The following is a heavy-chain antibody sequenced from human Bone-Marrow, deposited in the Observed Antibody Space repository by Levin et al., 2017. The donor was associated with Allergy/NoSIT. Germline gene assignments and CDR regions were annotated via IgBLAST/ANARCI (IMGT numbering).Heavy chain of an antibody. CDR1: GFTFNTYA. CDR3: AKVEVAYDY. D-gene: IGHD5-12*01. Sequence: SCAASGFTFNTYAMHWVRQAPGKGLEWVALISYDGSQKKYADSVKGRFTISRDNSKNTMFLQMYSLRDEDTAVYFCAKVEVAYDYWGLGTQVIVSS. V-gene: IGHV3-30*18. J-gene: IGHJ4*02. CDR2: ISYDGSQK.